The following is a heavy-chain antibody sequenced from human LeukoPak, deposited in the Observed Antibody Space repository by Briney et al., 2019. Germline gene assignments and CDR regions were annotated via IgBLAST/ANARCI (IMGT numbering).Heavy chain of an antibody. CDR2: INQDLSET. J-gene: IGHJ4*02. V-gene: IGHV3-7*01. CDR1: GFTFTSYW. D-gene: IGHD5-18*01. CDR3: ARDPSRGYNYGYGDY. Sequence: PGGSLRLSYAASGFTFTSYWMSWVRQAPGKGPEWVAHINQDLSETYYVDSVRGRFSIARDNAKNSVYLQMNGLRAEDTAVYYCARDPSRGYNYGYGDYWGQGTLVTVSS.